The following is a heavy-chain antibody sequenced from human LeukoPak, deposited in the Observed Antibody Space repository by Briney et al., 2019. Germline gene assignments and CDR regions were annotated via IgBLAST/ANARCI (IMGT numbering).Heavy chain of an antibody. J-gene: IGHJ4*02. V-gene: IGHV3-30*04. D-gene: IGHD1-26*01. CDR1: GFTFSTFP. CDR2: ISSDGSNK. Sequence: GGSLRLSCEASGFTFSTFPMHWVRQAPGKGLEWLAVISSDGSNKYHVDSVKGRFTISRDNSKNTLYLEMDSVRLGDTAVYYCARDDIIVGATTLDYWGQGTLVTVSS. CDR3: ARDDIIVGATTLDY.